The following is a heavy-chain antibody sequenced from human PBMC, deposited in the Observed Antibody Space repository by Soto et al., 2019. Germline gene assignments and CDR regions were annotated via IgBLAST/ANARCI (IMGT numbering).Heavy chain of an antibody. CDR2: ISAYNGNT. CDR1: GYIFTSYG. J-gene: IGHJ1*01. V-gene: IGHV1-18*01. D-gene: IGHD3-3*02. CDR3: ARDFGSGLSPPAAVFEC. Sequence: GASVKVSCKASGYIFTSYGISWVRQAPGQGLEWMGWISAYNGNTKYAQNLQGRVTLTTDTSTYTAYMELRSLQSDDTAVYYCARDFGSGLSPPAAVFECCGQGALITVCS.